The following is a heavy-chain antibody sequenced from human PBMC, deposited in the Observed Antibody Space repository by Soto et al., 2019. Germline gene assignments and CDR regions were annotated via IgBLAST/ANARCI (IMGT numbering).Heavy chain of an antibody. CDR1: GGSISSGGYY. CDR3: ARGQEQQLVYFRFDP. J-gene: IGHJ5*02. V-gene: IGHV4-31*03. D-gene: IGHD6-13*01. CDR2: IYYSGST. Sequence: PSETLSLTCTVSGGSISSGGYYWSWIRQHPGKGLEWIGYIYYSGSTYYNPSLKSRVTISVDTSKNQFSLKLSSVTAADTAVYYCARGQEQQLVYFRFDPWGQGTXVTVSS.